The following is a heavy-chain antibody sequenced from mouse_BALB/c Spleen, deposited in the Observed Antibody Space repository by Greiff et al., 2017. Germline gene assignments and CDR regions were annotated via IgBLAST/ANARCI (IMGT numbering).Heavy chain of an antibody. Sequence: QVQLQQSGAELVKPGASVKLSCKTSGYTFTSYWIQWVKQRPGQGLGWIGEIFPGTGTTYYNEKFKGKATLTIDTSSSTAYMQLSSLTSEDSAVYFCARGDYDRAMDYGGQGTSVTVSS. CDR2: IFPGTGTT. D-gene: IGHD2-4*01. V-gene: IGHV1S132*01. CDR1: GYTFTSYW. CDR3: ARGDYDRAMDY. J-gene: IGHJ4*01.